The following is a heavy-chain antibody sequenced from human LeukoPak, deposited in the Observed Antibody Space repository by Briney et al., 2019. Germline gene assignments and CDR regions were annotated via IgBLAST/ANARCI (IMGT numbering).Heavy chain of an antibody. Sequence: GGSLRLSCAASGFTFSSYAMSWVRQAPGKGLEWVSAISGSGGSTYYADSVKGRFTISRDNAKNSLYLQMNSLRAEDTAVYYCAGALPGIAVDTFGFDPWGQGTLVTVSS. CDR2: ISGSGGST. CDR3: AGALPGIAVDTFGFDP. CDR1: GFTFSSYA. V-gene: IGHV3-23*01. D-gene: IGHD6-19*01. J-gene: IGHJ5*02.